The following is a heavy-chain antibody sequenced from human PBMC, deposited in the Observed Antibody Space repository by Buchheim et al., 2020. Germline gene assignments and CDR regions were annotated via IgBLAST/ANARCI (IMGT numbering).Heavy chain of an antibody. CDR3: ARHSRWIGLSYGMDV. V-gene: IGHV5-51*01. CDR1: GYSFTSYW. D-gene: IGHD5-12*01. J-gene: IGHJ6*02. Sequence: EVQLVQSGAEVKKPGESLKISCKGSGYSFTSYWIGWVRQMPGKGLEWMGIIYPGDSDTRYSQSFQGPVTIPADKSISTAYPQGSSLKASDTAMYYCARHSRWIGLSYGMDVWGQGTT. CDR2: IYPGDSDT.